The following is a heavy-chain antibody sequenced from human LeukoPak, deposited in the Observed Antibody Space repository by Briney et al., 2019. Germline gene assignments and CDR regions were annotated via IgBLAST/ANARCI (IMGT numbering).Heavy chain of an antibody. V-gene: IGHV3-53*01. Sequence: GGSLRLSCAASGFTVSSNYMSWVRQAPGKGLEWVSVIYSGGSTYYADSVKGRSTISRDNSKNTLYLQMNSLRAEDTAVYYCAKGGIAVAWSAFDIWGQGTMVTVSS. CDR1: GFTVSSNY. CDR3: AKGGIAVAWSAFDI. D-gene: IGHD6-19*01. J-gene: IGHJ3*02. CDR2: IYSGGST.